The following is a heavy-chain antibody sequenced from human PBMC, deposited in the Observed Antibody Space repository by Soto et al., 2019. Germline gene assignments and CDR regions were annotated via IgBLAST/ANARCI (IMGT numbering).Heavy chain of an antibody. D-gene: IGHD2-2*01. Sequence: GGSLRLACAASGFTFRSYAMSWVRQAPGKGLEWVSAIGGSSGSTDYADSVKGRFTISRDNSKNTLFLQMNSLRAEDTAVYYCAKDRSSTSCYAFDYWGQGTLVTVSS. V-gene: IGHV3-23*01. CDR3: AKDRSSTSCYAFDY. J-gene: IGHJ4*02. CDR2: IGGSSGST. CDR1: GFTFRSYA.